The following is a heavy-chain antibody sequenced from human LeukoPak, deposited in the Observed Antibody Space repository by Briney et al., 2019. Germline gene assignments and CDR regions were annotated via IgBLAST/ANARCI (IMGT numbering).Heavy chain of an antibody. CDR2: ISHDASNI. Sequence: GGSLRLSCEISGFNLSHYGMHWVRQAPGKGLEWVADISHDASNIYYADSVKGRFTISRDNAKNTLFLQLNSLRGDDTAVYYCAKDLNSFIVVVTIYGMDVWGQGTTVVVSS. CDR1: GFNLSHYG. V-gene: IGHV3-30*18. CDR3: AKDLNSFIVVVTIYGMDV. J-gene: IGHJ6*02. D-gene: IGHD2-15*01.